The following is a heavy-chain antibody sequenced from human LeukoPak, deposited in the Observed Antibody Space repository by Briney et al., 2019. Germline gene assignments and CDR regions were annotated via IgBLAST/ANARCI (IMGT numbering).Heavy chain of an antibody. CDR3: ARGLSGPVGTDY. CDR1: GGTFSSYA. V-gene: IGHV1-69*13. Sequence: GASVKVSCKASGGTFSSYAISWVRQAPGQGLEWMGGIIPIFGTANYAQKFQGRVTITADESTSTAYMELSSLRSEDTAVYYCARGLSGPVGTDYWGQGTLVTVSS. D-gene: IGHD3-10*01. CDR2: IIPIFGTA. J-gene: IGHJ4*02.